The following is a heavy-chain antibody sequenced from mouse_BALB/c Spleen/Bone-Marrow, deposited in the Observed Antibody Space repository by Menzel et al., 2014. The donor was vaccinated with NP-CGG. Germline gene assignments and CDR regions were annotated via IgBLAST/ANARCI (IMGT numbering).Heavy chain of an antibody. J-gene: IGHJ2*01. D-gene: IGHD2-13*01. V-gene: IGHV1-20*02. CDR1: GYSFTGYF. CDR2: INPDNGDT. Sequence: VQLQQSGPDLVKPGASVEMSCKASGYSFTGYFMNWVMQSHGKSLEWIGRINPDNGDTFYNQKFKGKATLTVDRSSNTAHMDLRSLASEDSAVYYCARSDFYFDYWGQGTTLTVSS. CDR3: ARSDFYFDY.